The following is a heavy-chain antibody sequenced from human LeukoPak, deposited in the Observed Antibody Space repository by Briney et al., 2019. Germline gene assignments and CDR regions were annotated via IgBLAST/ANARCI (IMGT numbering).Heavy chain of an antibody. CDR1: GGSISSGGYY. V-gene: IGHV4-31*03. J-gene: IGHJ4*02. Sequence: PSQTLSLTCIVSGGSISSGGYYWNWIRQHPGKGLGWIGYIYYSGSTYYNPSLKSRVIISADTSKNQFSLKLTSVTAADTAVYYCAAQLLWFGEDNPHFDYWGQGTLVTVSS. CDR3: AAQLLWFGEDNPHFDY. CDR2: IYYSGST. D-gene: IGHD3-10*01.